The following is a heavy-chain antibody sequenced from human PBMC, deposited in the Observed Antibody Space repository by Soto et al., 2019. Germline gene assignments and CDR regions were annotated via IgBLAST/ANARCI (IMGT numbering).Heavy chain of an antibody. CDR3: AKGLYYYDSSGYRLFDY. Sequence: PGGSLRLSCAASGFISNNYAMSWVRQAPGKGLEWVSTVSVSGGTTYYADSLKGRFTISRDNSKKTVYLQMNRLRADDTAIYYCAKGLYYYDSSGYRLFDYWGQGTLVTVSS. D-gene: IGHD3-22*01. CDR2: VSVSGGTT. V-gene: IGHV3-23*01. CDR1: GFISNNYA. J-gene: IGHJ4*02.